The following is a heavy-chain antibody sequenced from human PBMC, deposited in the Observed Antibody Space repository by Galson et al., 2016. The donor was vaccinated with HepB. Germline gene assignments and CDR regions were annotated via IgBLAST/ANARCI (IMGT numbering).Heavy chain of an antibody. J-gene: IGHJ5*02. V-gene: IGHV1-18*01. CDR3: ATSTSSWINWFAP. Sequence: SVKVSCKASGYTFTSYGISWVRQAPGRGLEWMGWISAYTGYTSYAQELQGRVTMTTDTSTSTAYMELRSLRSDDTAVYYCATSTSSWINWFAPWGQGTLVTVSS. D-gene: IGHD6-13*01. CDR1: GYTFTSYG. CDR2: ISAYTGYT.